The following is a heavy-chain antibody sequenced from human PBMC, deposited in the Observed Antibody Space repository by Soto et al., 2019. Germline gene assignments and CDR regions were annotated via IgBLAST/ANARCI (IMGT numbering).Heavy chain of an antibody. V-gene: IGHV3-74*01. CDR1: GFTFRSYW. Sequence: EVQLVESGGGLVQPGGSLRLSCAASGFTFRSYWMQWVRQDPGMGLVWVSWNNSDGSSTSYADSVKGRFTISRDNAKNTLYLQMNNLRAEDTAVYYCASGGSSLNFDSWGQGTLVTVSS. D-gene: IGHD6-6*01. J-gene: IGHJ4*02. CDR2: NNSDGSST. CDR3: ASGGSSLNFDS.